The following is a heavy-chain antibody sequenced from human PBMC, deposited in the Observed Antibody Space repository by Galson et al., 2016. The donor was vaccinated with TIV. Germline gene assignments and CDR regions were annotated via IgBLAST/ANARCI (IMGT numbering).Heavy chain of an antibody. D-gene: IGHD3-9*01. CDR2: INRSNDVT. Sequence: SVKVSCKASGYTFTGYYIHWVRQAPGQGLEWMGRINRSNDVTDCADNVKGRGTMTRDTAFSTVYMELSSLRSDDTAVYYCAKAGAVLRDFDWLFDAFDIWGQGTMVAVSS. J-gene: IGHJ3*02. CDR3: AKAGAVLRDFDWLFDAFDI. V-gene: IGHV1-2*06. CDR1: GYTFTGYY.